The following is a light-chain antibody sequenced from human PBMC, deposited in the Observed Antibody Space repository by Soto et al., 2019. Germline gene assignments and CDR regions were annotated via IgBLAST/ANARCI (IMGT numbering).Light chain of an antibody. Sequence: QSALTQPASVSGSPGQSITISCTGTSSDVGCYNYVSWYQQHPGKAPKLMIYEVNNRPSGVSNRFSGSKSGNTASLTISGLQAEDDADYYCSSYTSSSTLVFGTGTKVTVL. J-gene: IGLJ1*01. CDR1: SSDVGCYNY. V-gene: IGLV2-14*01. CDR3: SSYTSSSTLV. CDR2: EVN.